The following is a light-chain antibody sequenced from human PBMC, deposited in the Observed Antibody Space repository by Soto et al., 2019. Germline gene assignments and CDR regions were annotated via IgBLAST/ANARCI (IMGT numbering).Light chain of an antibody. CDR3: QTWGTGTLV. CDR2: LNSDGSH. CDR1: SGHSNYA. V-gene: IGLV4-69*01. Sequence: QLVLTQSPSASASLGASVKLTCTLSSGHSNYAIAWHQQQPEKGPRYLMKLNSDGSHRKGDGIPDRFSGSSSGAERYLTISSLQSEDEADYYCQTWGTGTLVFGGGTKLTVL. J-gene: IGLJ2*01.